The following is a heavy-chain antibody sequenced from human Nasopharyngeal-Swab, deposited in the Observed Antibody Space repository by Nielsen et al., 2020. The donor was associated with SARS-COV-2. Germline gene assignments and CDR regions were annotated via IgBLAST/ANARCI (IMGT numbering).Heavy chain of an antibody. CDR2: INPNSGGT. V-gene: IGHV1-2*06. CDR3: ARDPRGYDSDY. Sequence: ASVQVSCKASGYTFTGYYMHWVRPAPGQGLEWMGRINPNSGGTNYAQKFQGRVTMTRDTSISTAYMALSRLRSDDTAVYYCARDPRGYDSDYWGQGTPVTVSS. D-gene: IGHD5-12*01. J-gene: IGHJ4*02. CDR1: GYTFTGYY.